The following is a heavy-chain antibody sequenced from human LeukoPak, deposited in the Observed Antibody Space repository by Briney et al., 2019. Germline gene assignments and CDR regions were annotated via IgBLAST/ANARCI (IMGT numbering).Heavy chain of an antibody. CDR2: VDPADGET. CDR3: GTAVAGRQPSD. J-gene: IGHJ1*01. D-gene: IGHD6-6*01. Sequence: ASVKLSCKGSGYIFTDYYIHWVQLAPGKGLEWMGRVDPADGETIHSEKFQGRLTITADTSIDTSFMELRSLTSDDTAVYFCGTAVAGRQPSDWGQGSLVTVSS. CDR1: GYIFTDYY. V-gene: IGHV1-69-2*01.